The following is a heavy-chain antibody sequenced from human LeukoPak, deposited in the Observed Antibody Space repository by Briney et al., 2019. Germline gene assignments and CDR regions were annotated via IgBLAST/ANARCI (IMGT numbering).Heavy chain of an antibody. CDR3: AKPAPGVATRVGTDY. D-gene: IGHD5-12*01. V-gene: IGHV3-30*02. Sequence: GGSLRLSCAASGFSFSSYGMHWVRQAPGKGLEWVAYIRYDGGKKNYADAVMGRFTISRDNSKNTLHLQLNSLRVEDTAVYYCAKPAPGVATRVGTDYWGPGTLVTVSS. CDR1: GFSFSSYG. J-gene: IGHJ4*02. CDR2: IRYDGGKK.